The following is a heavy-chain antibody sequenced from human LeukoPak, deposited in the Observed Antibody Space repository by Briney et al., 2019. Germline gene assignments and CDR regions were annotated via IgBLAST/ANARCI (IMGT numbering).Heavy chain of an antibody. J-gene: IGHJ4*02. V-gene: IGHV3-9*01. CDR1: GFTFDDYA. CDR3: GGLMPSIAAY. Sequence: GGSLRLSYAASGFTFDDYAMHWVRQAPGKGLEWVSGISWNSGSIGYADSVKGRFTISRDNAKNSLYLQMNSLRAEDTAVYYCGGLMPSIAAYWGQGTLVTVSS. CDR2: ISWNSGSI. D-gene: IGHD6-6*01.